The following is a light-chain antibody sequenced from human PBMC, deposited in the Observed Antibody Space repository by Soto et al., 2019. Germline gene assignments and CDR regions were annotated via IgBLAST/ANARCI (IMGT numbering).Light chain of an antibody. CDR3: QKYNTAPLS. V-gene: IGKV1-27*01. CDR2: ATA. CDR1: QGSAPY. Sequence: DVQMTQAPSSLSAFVGVRVTITCRASQGSAPYLAWFQQKPGKVHKRLIYATATLQSVVPSRFSGCGSWTGFALTISSLQHADVATNDCQKYNTAPLSFGVGTTVPIK. J-gene: IGKJ4*01.